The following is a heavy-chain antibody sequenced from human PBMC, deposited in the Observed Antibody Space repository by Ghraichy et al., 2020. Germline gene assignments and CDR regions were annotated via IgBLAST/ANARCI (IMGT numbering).Heavy chain of an antibody. Sequence: GGSLRLSCAASGFTFSSYSMNWVRQAPGKGLEWVSSISSSSSYIYYADSVKGRFTISRDNAKNSLYLQMNSLRAEDTAVYYCARDRIVVVTAYYYGMDVWGQGTTVTVSS. V-gene: IGHV3-21*01. CDR1: GFTFSSYS. D-gene: IGHD3-22*01. J-gene: IGHJ6*02. CDR2: ISSSSSYI. CDR3: ARDRIVVVTAYYYGMDV.